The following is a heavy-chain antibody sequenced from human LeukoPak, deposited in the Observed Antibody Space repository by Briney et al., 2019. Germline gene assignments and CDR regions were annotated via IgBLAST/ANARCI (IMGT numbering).Heavy chain of an antibody. J-gene: IGHJ4*02. V-gene: IGHV3-21*01. CDR3: PRAPYYYGSGSYAGTIDY. CDR1: GFTFSSYS. CDR2: ISSSSSYI. Sequence: GGSLRLSCAASGFTFSSYSMNWVRQAPGKGLEWVSSISSSSSYIYYADSVKGRFTISRDNAKNSLYLQMNSLRAEDTAVYYCPRAPYYYGSGSYAGTIDYWGQGTLVTVSS. D-gene: IGHD3-10*01.